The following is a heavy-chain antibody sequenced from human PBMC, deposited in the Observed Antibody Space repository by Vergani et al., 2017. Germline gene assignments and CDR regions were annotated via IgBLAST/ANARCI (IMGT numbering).Heavy chain of an antibody. CDR2: FDPEHGEV. D-gene: IGHD3-22*01. CDR1: GYSLTELT. V-gene: IGHV1-24*01. J-gene: IGHJ4*02. CDR3: AMVTDCYDSSGYCLDC. Sequence: QVQLVQSGSEVRKPGASVKVSCQVSGYSLTELTIHWVRQAPGKGLEWMGGFDPEHGEVTFAHHIQGRVTMTEDRSTDTAYMELSSLRPEDTALYYCAMVTDCYDSSGYCLDCWGEGALVTVSS.